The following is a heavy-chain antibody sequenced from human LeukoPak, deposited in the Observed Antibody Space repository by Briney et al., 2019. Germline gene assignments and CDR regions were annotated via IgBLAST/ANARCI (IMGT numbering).Heavy chain of an antibody. CDR2: ISYDGSNK. CDR1: GFTFSSYA. V-gene: IGHV3-30-3*02. Sequence: GGSLRLSCAASGFTFSSYAMHWVRQAPGKGLEWVAVISYDGSNKYYADSVKGRFTISRDNSKNTLYLQMNSLRAEDTAVYYCAKSGDSSGYYLDYWGQGTLVTVSS. D-gene: IGHD3-22*01. J-gene: IGHJ4*02. CDR3: AKSGDSSGYYLDY.